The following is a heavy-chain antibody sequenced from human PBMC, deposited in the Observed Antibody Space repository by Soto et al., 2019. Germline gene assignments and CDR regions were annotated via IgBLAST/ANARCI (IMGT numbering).Heavy chain of an antibody. J-gene: IGHJ4*02. D-gene: IGHD3-10*01. V-gene: IGHV1-46*01. CDR2: INPNGATT. CDR3: VRGTYSYGSLYYLDY. CDR1: GYMFTYYY. Sequence: ASVKVSCKASGYMFTYYYIHWVRQGPGQGLEWMGIINPNGATTTYAQNFQGRVTMTRDTSTSTVYMELSSLTSEDTAIYYCVRGTYSYGSLYYLDYWGQGTLVTVSS.